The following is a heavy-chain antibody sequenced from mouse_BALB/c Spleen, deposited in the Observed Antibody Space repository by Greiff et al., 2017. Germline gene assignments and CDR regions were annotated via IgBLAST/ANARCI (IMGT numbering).Heavy chain of an antibody. CDR3: AREYYGYFDY. Sequence: EVKLMESGGGLVQPGGSRKLSCAASGFTFSSFGMHWVRQAPEKGLEWVAYISSGSSTIYYADTVKGRFTISRDNPKNTLFLQMTSLRSEDTAMYYCAREYYGYFDYWGQGTTLTVSS. D-gene: IGHD1-1*01. CDR1: GFTFSSFG. V-gene: IGHV5-17*02. CDR2: ISSGSSTI. J-gene: IGHJ2*01.